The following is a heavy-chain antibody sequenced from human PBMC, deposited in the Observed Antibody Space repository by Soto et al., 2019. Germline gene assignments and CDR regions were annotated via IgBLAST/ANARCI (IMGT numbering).Heavy chain of an antibody. V-gene: IGHV3-7*01. Sequence: GGSLRLSCAASGFTFSNYFMTWVRQAPGKGLEWVAGIKEDGSEKYYVDSVKGRFTISRDNAEGSMYLQMSSLRAEDTAAYYCARERYCSGGACHSGTAFDIWGQGTMVTVSS. J-gene: IGHJ3*02. CDR1: GFTFSNYF. D-gene: IGHD2-15*01. CDR2: IKEDGSEK. CDR3: ARERYCSGGACHSGTAFDI.